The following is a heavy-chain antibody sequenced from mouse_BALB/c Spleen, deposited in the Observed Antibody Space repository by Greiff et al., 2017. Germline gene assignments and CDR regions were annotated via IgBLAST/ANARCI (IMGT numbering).Heavy chain of an antibody. Sequence: VQLQQSGAELMKPGASVKISCKATGYTFSSYWIEWVKQRPGHGLEWIGEILPGSGSTNYNEKFKGKATFTADTSSNTAYMQLSSLTSEDSAVYYCASKGYGNYEGFAYWGQGTLVTVSA. CDR2: ILPGSGST. CDR1: GYTFSSYW. J-gene: IGHJ3*01. CDR3: ASKGYGNYEGFAY. D-gene: IGHD2-1*01. V-gene: IGHV1-9*01.